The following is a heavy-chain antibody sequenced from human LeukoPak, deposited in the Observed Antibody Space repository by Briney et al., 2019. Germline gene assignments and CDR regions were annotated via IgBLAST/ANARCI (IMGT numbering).Heavy chain of an antibody. D-gene: IGHD1-1*01. Sequence: GASVKVSCKASGYTFTSYDINWVRQATGQGLEWMGWMNPNSGNTGYAQKFQGRVTMTRNTSISTAYMELSSLRSEDTAVYYCARGPWDWNVSGNDAFDIWGQGTMVTVSS. CDR1: GYTFTSYD. J-gene: IGHJ3*02. CDR2: MNPNSGNT. CDR3: ARGPWDWNVSGNDAFDI. V-gene: IGHV1-8*01.